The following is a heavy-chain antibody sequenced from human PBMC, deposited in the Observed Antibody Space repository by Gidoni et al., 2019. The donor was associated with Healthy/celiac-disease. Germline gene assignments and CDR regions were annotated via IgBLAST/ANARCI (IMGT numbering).Heavy chain of an antibody. CDR3: AREHCSGGSCFLDY. D-gene: IGHD2-15*01. CDR1: GFTFSSYS. Sequence: EVQLVESVGGLVKPGGSLRLSCSASGFTFSSYSMNWVRQAPGKGLEWGSSISSSSSYIYYADSVKGRFTISRDNAKNSLYLQMNSLRAEDTAVYYCAREHCSGGSCFLDYWGQGTLVTVSS. V-gene: IGHV3-21*01. J-gene: IGHJ4*02. CDR2: ISSSSSYI.